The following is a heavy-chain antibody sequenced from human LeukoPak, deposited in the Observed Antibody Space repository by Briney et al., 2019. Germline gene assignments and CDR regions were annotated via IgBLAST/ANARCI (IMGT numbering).Heavy chain of an antibody. CDR1: GGSFSGYY. CDR2: INHSGST. J-gene: IGHJ4*02. Sequence: SETLSLTCAVYGGSFSGYYWSWIRQPPGKGLEWIGEINHSGSTNYNPSLKSRVTISVDTSKNQFSLKLSSVTAADTAVYYCARGLWDYYYDSSGYYALGYWGQGTLVTVSS. V-gene: IGHV4-34*01. D-gene: IGHD3-22*01. CDR3: ARGLWDYYYDSSGYYALGY.